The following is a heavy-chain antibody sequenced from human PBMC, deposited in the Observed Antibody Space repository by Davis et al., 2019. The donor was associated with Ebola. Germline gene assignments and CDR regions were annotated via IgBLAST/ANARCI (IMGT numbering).Heavy chain of an antibody. V-gene: IGHV1-8*01. Sequence: SVTVSCTASGYSFTSYDINWVRQATGQGLDWMGWMNPNRGNAGYAQKFQGRVTMTGDTSTSTAYMELSRLTSEDTAVYYWARAFRTVSTNDYWGQGTVVTVSS. CDR3: ARAFRTVSTNDY. CDR2: MNPNRGNA. CDR1: GYSFTSYD. J-gene: IGHJ4*02. D-gene: IGHD4-11*01.